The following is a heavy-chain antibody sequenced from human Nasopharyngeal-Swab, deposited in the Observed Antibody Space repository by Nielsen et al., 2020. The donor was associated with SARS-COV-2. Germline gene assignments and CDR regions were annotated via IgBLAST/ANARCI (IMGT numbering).Heavy chain of an antibody. CDR3: ARDRSRYDFWSGYRTSYYFDL. CDR1: GFSFSNYG. CDR2: IWFDGSRK. V-gene: IGHV3-33*01. J-gene: IGHJ4*02. D-gene: IGHD3-3*01. Sequence: GESLKISCAASGFSFSNYGMHWVRQAPGKGLQWVASIWFDGSRKYYADSMKGRYTISRDNSKNTLYLQANSLRADDTAVYYCARDRSRYDFWSGYRTSYYFDLWGQGTLVSVSS.